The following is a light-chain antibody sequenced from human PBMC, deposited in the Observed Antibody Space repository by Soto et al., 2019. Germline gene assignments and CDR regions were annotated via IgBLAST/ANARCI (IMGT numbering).Light chain of an antibody. CDR2: DAS. J-gene: IGKJ2*01. CDR3: QQRFNWPRFT. V-gene: IGKV3-11*01. CDR1: QSVSSY. Sequence: EIVLTQSPATLSLSPGERATLSCRASQSVSSYLAGYQQKPGQAPRLLIYDASNRATGIPARFSGGGSGTDFTLTISILEPEDFAVYYCQQRFNWPRFTFGQGTKLEIK.